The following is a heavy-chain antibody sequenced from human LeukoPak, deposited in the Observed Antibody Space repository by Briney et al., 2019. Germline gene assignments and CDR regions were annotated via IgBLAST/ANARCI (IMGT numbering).Heavy chain of an antibody. CDR1: GGSFSGYY. D-gene: IGHD3-10*01. J-gene: IGHJ6*02. CDR3: ARFKVRGVTRYYYYGMDV. CDR2: INHSGST. Sequence: SETLSLTCAVYGGSFSGYYWSWIRQPPGKGLEWIGDINHSGSTNYNPSLKSRVTISVDTSKNQFSLKLSSVTAADTAVYYCARFKVRGVTRYYYYGMDVWGQGTTVTVSS. V-gene: IGHV4-34*01.